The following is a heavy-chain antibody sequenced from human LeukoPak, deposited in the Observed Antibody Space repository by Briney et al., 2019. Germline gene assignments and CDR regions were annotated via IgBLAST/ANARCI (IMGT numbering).Heavy chain of an antibody. CDR3: ARSSMVDAASPGT. V-gene: IGHV1-2*06. Sequence: ASVKVSCKASGYTFTGYYIHWVRQAPGQGLEWMGRINPNSSVTNYAQKFQGRVTMTRDTSISTAYMDLSSLTYDDTAFYYCARSSMVDAASPGTWGQGTLVTVSS. CDR1: GYTFTGYY. D-gene: IGHD2-15*01. J-gene: IGHJ5*02. CDR2: INPNSSVT.